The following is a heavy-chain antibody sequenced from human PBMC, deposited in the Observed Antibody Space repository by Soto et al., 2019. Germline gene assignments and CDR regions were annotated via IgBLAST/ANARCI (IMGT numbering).Heavy chain of an antibody. CDR2: IWYDGSNK. J-gene: IGHJ4*02. CDR3: AREQYTRGWYYFDY. CDR1: GFTFSRYA. Sequence: QVQLVESGGGVVQPGRSLRLSCAVSGFTFSRYAMHWVRQAPGKGLEWLAVIWYDGSNKYYADSVKGRFNISRDNSKNALCLQMCSPSAEDTAVYYCAREQYTRGWYYFDYWCQGTMVTVSS. D-gene: IGHD6-19*01. V-gene: IGHV3-33*08.